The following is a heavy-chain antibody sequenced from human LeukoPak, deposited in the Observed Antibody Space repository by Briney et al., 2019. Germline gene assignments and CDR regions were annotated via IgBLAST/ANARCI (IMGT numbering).Heavy chain of an antibody. CDR1: GYTFTGYY. CDR3: ARDGNRWPTSFDY. Sequence: ASVKVSCKASGYTFTGYYMHWVRQAPGQGLEWMGWINPNSGGTNYAQKFQGWVTMTRDTSISTAYMELSRLRSDDTAVYYCARDGNRWPTSFDYWGQGTLVTVSS. D-gene: IGHD6-13*01. CDR2: INPNSGGT. J-gene: IGHJ4*02. V-gene: IGHV1-2*04.